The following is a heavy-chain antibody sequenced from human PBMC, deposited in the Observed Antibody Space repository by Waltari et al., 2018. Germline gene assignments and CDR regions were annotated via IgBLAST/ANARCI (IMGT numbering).Heavy chain of an antibody. Sequence: QVQLQESGPGLVKPSQTLSLTCTVSGGSISSGSYYWSWIRQPAGKGLEWIGRIYTSGSTNYNPSLNSRVTISVDTSKNQFSLKLSSVTAADTAVYYCARYCSTTSCNGEHKKSFDYWGQGTLVTVSS. CDR2: IYTSGST. J-gene: IGHJ4*02. D-gene: IGHD2-2*01. CDR3: ARYCSTTSCNGEHKKSFDY. CDR1: GGSISSGSYY. V-gene: IGHV4-61*02.